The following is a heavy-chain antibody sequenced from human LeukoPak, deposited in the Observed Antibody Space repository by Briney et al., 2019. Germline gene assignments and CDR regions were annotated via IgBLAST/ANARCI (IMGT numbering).Heavy chain of an antibody. CDR2: IYYSGST. CDR1: GGSISSSSYY. D-gene: IGHD3-10*01. J-gene: IGHJ5*02. Sequence: SETLSLTCTVSGGSISSSSYYWGWIRQPPGKGLEWIGSIYYSGSTYYNPSLKSRVTISVDTSKNQFSLKLSSVTAADTAVYYCARILLWFGENWFDPWGQGTLVTVSS. CDR3: ARILLWFGENWFDP. V-gene: IGHV4-39*01.